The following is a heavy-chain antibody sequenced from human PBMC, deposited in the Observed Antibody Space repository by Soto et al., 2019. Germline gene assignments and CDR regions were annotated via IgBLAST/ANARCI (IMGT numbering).Heavy chain of an antibody. D-gene: IGHD2-2*01. J-gene: IGHJ6*03. CDR3: ARGHLAVVPVASWYFYMDV. V-gene: IGHV1-3*01. Sequence: GASVKVSCKASVYTFTNYAVHWVRHAPGQRLEWMGWINAGNGNTRYSQKFQGRVTITRDTSARTAYMELSSLRSEDTAVYYCARGHLAVVPVASWYFYMDVWGKGTTVTVSS. CDR2: INAGNGNT. CDR1: VYTFTNYA.